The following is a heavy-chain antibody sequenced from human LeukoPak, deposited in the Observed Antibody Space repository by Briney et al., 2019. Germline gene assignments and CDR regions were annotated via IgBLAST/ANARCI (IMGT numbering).Heavy chain of an antibody. V-gene: IGHV3-53*01. CDR1: GFTVSSNY. CDR2: IYSGGST. D-gene: IGHD3-3*01. Sequence: GGSLRLSCAASGFTVSSNYMSWVRQAPGKGLEWVSVIYSGGSTYYADSVKGRFTISRDNSKNTLYLQMNSLRAEDTAVYYCARDAEYYDFWSGYYGDAFDIWGQGTMVTVSS. CDR3: ARDAEYYDFWSGYYGDAFDI. J-gene: IGHJ3*02.